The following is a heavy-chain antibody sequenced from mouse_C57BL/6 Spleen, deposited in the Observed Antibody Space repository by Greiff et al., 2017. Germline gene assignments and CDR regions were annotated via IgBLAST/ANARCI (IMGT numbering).Heavy chain of an antibody. Sequence: EVKLVESGGGLVQSGRSLRLSCATSGFTFSDFYMEWVRHAPGKGLEWIAASRNKANDYTKEYSASVKGRFIVSRDTSQSILYLQMNALRAEDTAIYYCARDYYYGSSYWYFDVWGTGTTVTVSS. J-gene: IGHJ1*03. CDR2: SRNKANDYTK. CDR3: ARDYYYGSSYWYFDV. CDR1: GFTFSDFY. D-gene: IGHD1-1*01. V-gene: IGHV7-1*01.